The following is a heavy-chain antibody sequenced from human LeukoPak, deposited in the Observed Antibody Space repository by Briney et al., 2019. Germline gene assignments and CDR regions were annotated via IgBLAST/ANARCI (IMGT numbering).Heavy chain of an antibody. CDR2: ISSSSSYI. V-gene: IGHV3-21*01. CDR1: GFTFSSYS. Sequence: GGSLRLSCAASGFTFSSYSMNWVRQAPGKGLEWVSSISSSSSYIYYADSVKGRFTISRDNAKNSLYLQMNSLRAVDTAVCYCASPGYYYDSSGYQLDAFDIWGQGTMVTVSS. J-gene: IGHJ3*02. D-gene: IGHD3-22*01. CDR3: ASPGYYYDSSGYQLDAFDI.